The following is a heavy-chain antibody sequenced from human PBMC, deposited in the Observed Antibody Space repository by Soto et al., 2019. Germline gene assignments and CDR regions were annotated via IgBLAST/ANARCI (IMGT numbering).Heavy chain of an antibody. Sequence: SRVSQNQRKGLEWVSGISNSGDTIYYADSVKGRFTISRDNFKNTLYLQMNSLRADDTAVYYFVYHVPDATRYEFYDMDVWGNGTTVPVSS. V-gene: IGHV3-23*01. D-gene: IGHD2-2*01. J-gene: IGHJ6*01. CDR2: ISNSGDTI. CDR3: VYHVPDATRYEFYDMDV.